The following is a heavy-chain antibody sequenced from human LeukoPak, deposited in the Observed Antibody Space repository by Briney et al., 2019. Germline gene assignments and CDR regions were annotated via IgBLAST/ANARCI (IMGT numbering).Heavy chain of an antibody. CDR2: IYSGGSA. J-gene: IGHJ5*02. V-gene: IGHV3-53*01. CDR1: GFTVSSNY. Sequence: PGGSLRLSCAASGFTVSSNYMSWVRQAPGKGLGWVSVIYSGGSAYYADSVKGRFTISRDNSKNTLYLQMNSLRAEDTAVYYCARLLSPFRRFDPWGQGTLVTVSS. CDR3: ARLLSPFRRFDP. D-gene: IGHD3-16*01.